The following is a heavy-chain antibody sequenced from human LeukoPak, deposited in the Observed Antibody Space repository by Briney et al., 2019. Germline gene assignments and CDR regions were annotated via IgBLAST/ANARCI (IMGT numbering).Heavy chain of an antibody. D-gene: IGHD3-22*01. CDR2: FYSPGST. CDR3: ASARESCIGSTCYEYFHH. J-gene: IGHJ1*01. CDR1: GFTVTTKT. Sequence: GGSLRLSCAASGFTVTTKTMAWVRQAPGGGLGWVSVFYSPGSTYYADSVHGRFTIARDTSLNTLFLQMNSLRVEDTAVYYCASARESCIGSTCYEYFHHWGQGTPLRVSS. V-gene: IGHV3-53*01.